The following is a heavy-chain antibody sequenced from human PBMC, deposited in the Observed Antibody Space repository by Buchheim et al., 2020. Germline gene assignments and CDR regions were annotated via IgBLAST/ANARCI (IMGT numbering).Heavy chain of an antibody. D-gene: IGHD1-20*01. CDR2: ISHSSSAI. J-gene: IGHJ4*02. CDR3: ARASLTGYDY. V-gene: IGHV3-48*02. CDR1: GFTFSTYG. Sequence: EVQLVESGGGLVQPGGSPRLSCAASGFTFSTYGMNWVRQAPGKGLEWVSYISHSSSAIYYPDSVKGRFSISRDNAKSSLYLQMNSLRDEDTAVYYCARASLTGYDYWGQGTL.